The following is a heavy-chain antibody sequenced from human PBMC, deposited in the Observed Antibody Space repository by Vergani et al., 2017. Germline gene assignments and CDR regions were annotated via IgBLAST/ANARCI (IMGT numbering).Heavy chain of an antibody. Sequence: QVQLQESGPGLVKPSQTLSLTCTVSGGSISSGGYYWSWIRQHPGKGLEWIGYIYYSGSTYYNPSLKSRVTISVDTSKNQFSLKLSSVTAADTAVYYCARGGGVPAATPYYYYYGMDVWGQGTTVTVSS. D-gene: IGHD2-2*01. CDR1: GGSISSGGYY. CDR2: IYYSGST. CDR3: ARGGGVPAATPYYYYYGMDV. V-gene: IGHV4-31*03. J-gene: IGHJ6*02.